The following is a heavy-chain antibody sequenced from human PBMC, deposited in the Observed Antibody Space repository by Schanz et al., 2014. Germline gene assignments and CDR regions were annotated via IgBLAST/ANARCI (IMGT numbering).Heavy chain of an antibody. CDR3: AKSLESCPGGRCSRGYFDY. CDR1: GFTFSSYA. Sequence: EAHLVESGGGLVQPGGSLKLSCAASGFTFSSYAMSWVRQAPGKGLEWVSAISGSGGSTYYADSVKGRFTISRDNSKSTLYVEMNSLRVEDTAVYYCAKSLESCPGGRCSRGYFDYWGQGTLVTVSS. D-gene: IGHD2-8*02. CDR2: ISGSGGST. V-gene: IGHV3-23*04. J-gene: IGHJ4*02.